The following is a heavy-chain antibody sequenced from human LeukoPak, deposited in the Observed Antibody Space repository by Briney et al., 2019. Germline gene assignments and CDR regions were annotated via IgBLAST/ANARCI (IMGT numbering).Heavy chain of an antibody. Sequence: GGSLRLSCAASGFTFSSYSMNWVRQAPGKGLEWVSYISSSSSTIYYADSVKGRFTISRDNAKNSLYLQMNSLRAEDTAVYYCARDHHRRLYDSQARDTFDIWGQGTMVTVSS. CDR3: ARDHHRRLYDSQARDTFDI. CDR1: GFTFSSYS. CDR2: ISSSSSTI. V-gene: IGHV3-48*01. J-gene: IGHJ3*02. D-gene: IGHD3-22*01.